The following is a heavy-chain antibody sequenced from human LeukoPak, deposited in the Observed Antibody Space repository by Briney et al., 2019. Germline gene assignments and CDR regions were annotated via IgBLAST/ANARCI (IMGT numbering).Heavy chain of an antibody. D-gene: IGHD6-13*01. CDR2: IYYSGNT. Sequence: SETLSLICTVSGGSISSYYWSWIRQPPGKGLEWIGYIYYSGNTNYNPSLKSRVTISVDTSKNQFSLKLSSVTAAGPAVYYCASGYSISWYYFDYWGQGTLITVSS. V-gene: IGHV4-59*01. CDR1: GGSISSYY. CDR3: ASGYSISWYYFDY. J-gene: IGHJ4*02.